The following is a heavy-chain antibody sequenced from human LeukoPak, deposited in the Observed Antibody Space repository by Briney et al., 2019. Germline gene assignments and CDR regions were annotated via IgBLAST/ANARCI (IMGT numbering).Heavy chain of an antibody. CDR3: AYPGIAAAGSFDY. D-gene: IGHD6-13*01. J-gene: IGHJ4*02. CDR2: IYYSGST. V-gene: IGHV4-30-4*08. Sequence: SQTLSLTCTVSGGSISSGDYYWSWIRQPPGKGLEWIGYIYYSGSTYYNPSLKSRVTISVDTSKNQFSLKLSSVTAADTAVYYCAYPGIAAAGSFDYWGQGTLVTVSS. CDR1: GGSISSGDYY.